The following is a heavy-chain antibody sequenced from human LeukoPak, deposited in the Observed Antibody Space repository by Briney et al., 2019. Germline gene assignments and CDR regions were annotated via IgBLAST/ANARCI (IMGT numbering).Heavy chain of an antibody. J-gene: IGHJ5*02. CDR2: IYYSGST. D-gene: IGHD2-21*02. Sequence: SETLSLTCTVSGGSISSSSYYWGWIRQPPGKGLEWIGSIYYSGSTYYNPSLKSRVTISVDTSKNQFSLKLSSVTAADTAVYYCARDDSGFDPWGQGTLVTVSS. CDR1: GGSISSSSYY. CDR3: ARDDSGFDP. V-gene: IGHV4-39*07.